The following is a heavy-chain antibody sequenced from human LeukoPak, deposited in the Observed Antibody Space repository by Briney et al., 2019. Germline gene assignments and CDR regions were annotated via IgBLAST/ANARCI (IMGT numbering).Heavy chain of an antibody. Sequence: SETLSLTCAVYGGSFSGYYWSWIRQPPGKGLEWIGEINHSGSTNYNPSLKSRVTISVDTSKNQFPLKLSSVTAADTAVYYCARVADSSGYYVHDYWGQGTLVTVSS. V-gene: IGHV4-34*01. CDR2: INHSGST. D-gene: IGHD3-22*01. CDR1: GGSFSGYY. J-gene: IGHJ4*02. CDR3: ARVADSSGYYVHDY.